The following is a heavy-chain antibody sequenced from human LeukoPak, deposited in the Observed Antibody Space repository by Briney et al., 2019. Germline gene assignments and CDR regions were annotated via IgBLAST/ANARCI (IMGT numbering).Heavy chain of an antibody. V-gene: IGHV1-46*03. Sequence: ASVKVSCKASGYTFTSYYMHWVRRAPGQGLEWMGIINPSGGSTSYAQKFQGRVTMTRDTSTSTVYMELSSLRSEDTAVYYCARVTQMAWYFDLWGRGTLVTVSS. CDR3: ARVTQMAWYFDL. J-gene: IGHJ2*01. CDR2: INPSGGST. CDR1: GYTFTSYY. D-gene: IGHD5-24*01.